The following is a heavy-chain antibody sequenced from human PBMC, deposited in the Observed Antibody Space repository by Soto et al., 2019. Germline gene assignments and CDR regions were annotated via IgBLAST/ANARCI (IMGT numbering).Heavy chain of an antibody. CDR2: INDSGSA. Sequence: SETLSLTCPVSGCSFSSYYWNWIRQPPGKGLEWIGYINDSGSAHYNPSLKSRVTISVDTFKNQFSLKLTSVTAADTAVYYCARGGGYHDYWGQGTMVTVSS. CDR3: ARGGGYHDY. V-gene: IGHV4-59*01. CDR1: GCSFSSYY. J-gene: IGHJ4*03. D-gene: IGHD1-26*01.